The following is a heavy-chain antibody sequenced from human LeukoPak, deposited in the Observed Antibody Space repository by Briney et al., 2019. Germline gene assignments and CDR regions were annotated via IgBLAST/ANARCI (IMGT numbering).Heavy chain of an antibody. Sequence: ASVKVSCKASGGTFSSYAIGWVRQAPGQGLEWMGGIIPIFGTANYAQKFQGRVTITTDESTSTAYMELSSLRSEDTAVYYCARDRGDFWSGYWYFDYWGQGTLVTVSS. CDR2: IIPIFGTA. J-gene: IGHJ4*02. V-gene: IGHV1-69*05. D-gene: IGHD3-3*01. CDR3: ARDRGDFWSGYWYFDY. CDR1: GGTFSSYA.